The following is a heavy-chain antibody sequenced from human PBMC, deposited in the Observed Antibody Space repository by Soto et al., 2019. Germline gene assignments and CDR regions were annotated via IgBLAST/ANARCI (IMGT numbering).Heavy chain of an antibody. Sequence: VGSVKVSCKASGYTFSNYGISWVGQAPGQGLEWMGWISAYNGNTKYAQKLQGRVTMTTDTSTSTAYMELRSLRSDDTAVYYCARDSPPVDDWGQGTLVTVSS. CDR3: ARDSPPVDD. CDR1: GYTFSNYG. J-gene: IGHJ4*02. V-gene: IGHV1-18*01. CDR2: ISAYNGNT.